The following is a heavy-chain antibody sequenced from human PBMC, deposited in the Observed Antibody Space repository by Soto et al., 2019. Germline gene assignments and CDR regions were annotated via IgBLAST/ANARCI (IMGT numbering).Heavy chain of an antibody. CDR1: GFTFSDYY. CDR2: ISSSGSTI. D-gene: IGHD3-9*01. Sequence: GGSLRLSCAASGFTFSDYYMSWIRQAPGKGLEWVSYISSSGSTIYYADSVKGRFTISRDNAKNSLYLQMNSLRAEDTAVYYCARDLYYDILTGPNWFDPWGQGTLVTVSS. J-gene: IGHJ5*02. CDR3: ARDLYYDILTGPNWFDP. V-gene: IGHV3-11*01.